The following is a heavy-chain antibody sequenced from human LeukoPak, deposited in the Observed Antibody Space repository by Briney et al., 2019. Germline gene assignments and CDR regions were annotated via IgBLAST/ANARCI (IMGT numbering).Heavy chain of an antibody. CDR1: GYTFTGYY. Sequence: ASVKVSCKASGYTFTGYYMHWVRQAPGQGLEWMGWINPNSGGTNYAQKFQGRVTMTRDTSISTAYMELSRLRSDDTAVYYCARGLVTIFGVVYYYYGMDVWGQGTTVTVSS. J-gene: IGHJ6*02. CDR3: ARGLVTIFGVVYYYYGMDV. D-gene: IGHD3-3*01. CDR2: INPNSGGT. V-gene: IGHV1-2*02.